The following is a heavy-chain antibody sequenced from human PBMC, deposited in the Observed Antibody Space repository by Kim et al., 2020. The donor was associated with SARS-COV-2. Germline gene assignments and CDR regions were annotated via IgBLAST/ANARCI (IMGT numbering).Heavy chain of an antibody. CDR2: ISYDGSNK. Sequence: GSLRLSCAASGFTFSSYAMHWVRQAPGKGLEWVAVISYDGSNKYYADSVKGRFTISRDNSKNTLYLQMNSLRAEDTAVYYCARGWYCSSTSCYGMDVWG. CDR3: ARGWYCSSTSCYGMDV. CDR1: GFTFSSYA. D-gene: IGHD2-2*01. V-gene: IGHV3-30*04. J-gene: IGHJ6*02.